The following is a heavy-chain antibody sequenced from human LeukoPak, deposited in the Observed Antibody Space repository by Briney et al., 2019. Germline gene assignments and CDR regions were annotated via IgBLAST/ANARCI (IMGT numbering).Heavy chain of an antibody. CDR2: ISSSSSTI. D-gene: IGHD3-3*01. CDR3: ARKGYDFWSA. J-gene: IGHJ4*02. V-gene: IGHV3-48*01. Sequence: PGGSLRLSCAASGFTFSSYSMNWLRQAPGKGLEWVSYISSSSSTIYYADSVKGRFTISRDNAKNSLYLQMNSLRAEDTAVYYCARKGYDFWSAWGQGTLVTVSS. CDR1: GFTFSSYS.